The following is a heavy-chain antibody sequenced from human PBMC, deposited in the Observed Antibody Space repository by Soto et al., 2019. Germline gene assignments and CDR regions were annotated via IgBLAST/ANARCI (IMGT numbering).Heavy chain of an antibody. CDR3: AREGLVVEAGYNFVFGY. D-gene: IGHD5-12*01. CDR1: GYTFTSYY. CDR2: INPSGGST. J-gene: IGHJ4*02. V-gene: IGHV1-46*01. Sequence: GASVKVSCKASGYTFTSYYMHWVRQAPGQGLEWMGIINPSGGSTSYAQKFQGRVTMTRDTSTSTVYMELSSLRSEDTAVYYCAREGLVVEAGYNFVFGYWGQGTLVTVSS.